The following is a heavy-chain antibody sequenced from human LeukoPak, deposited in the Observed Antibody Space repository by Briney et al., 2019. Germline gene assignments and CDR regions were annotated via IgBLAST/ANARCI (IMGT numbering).Heavy chain of an antibody. D-gene: IGHD3-3*01. J-gene: IGHJ5*02. CDR3: AGLIHSVTIFGVVQNWFDP. CDR2: IYYSGST. V-gene: IGHV4-39*01. Sequence: SETLSLTCTVSGGSISSSSYYWGWIRQPPGKGLEWIGSIYYSGSTYYNPSLKSRVTISVDTSKNQFSLKLSSVTAADTAVYYCAGLIHSVTIFGVVQNWFDPWGQGTLVTVSS. CDR1: GGSISSSSYY.